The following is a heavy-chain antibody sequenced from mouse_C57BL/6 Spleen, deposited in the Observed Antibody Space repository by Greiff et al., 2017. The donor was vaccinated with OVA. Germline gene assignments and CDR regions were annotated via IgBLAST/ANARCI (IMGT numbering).Heavy chain of an antibody. CDR1: GYAFSSYW. J-gene: IGHJ3*01. CDR2: IYPGDGDT. Sequence: QVQLQQSGAELVKPGASVKISCKASGYAFSSYWMNWVKQRPGKGLEWIGQIYPGDGDTNYNGKFKGKATLTADKSSSTAYMQLSSLTSEDSAVYFCARWNNYDYTWFAYWGQGTLVTVSA. V-gene: IGHV1-80*01. D-gene: IGHD2-4*01. CDR3: ARWNNYDYTWFAY.